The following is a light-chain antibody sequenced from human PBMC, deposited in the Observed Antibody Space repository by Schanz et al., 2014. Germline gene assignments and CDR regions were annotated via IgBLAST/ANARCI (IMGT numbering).Light chain of an antibody. V-gene: IGLV1-47*01. CDR1: SSNIGSNY. J-gene: IGLJ3*02. CDR2: VND. CDR3: AVWDDSLSGPV. Sequence: QSVLAQPPSASGTPGQRVTISCSGSSSNIGSNYVYWYHQYPGTAPKLLIYVNDRRPSGVPDRFSGSKSGTSASLAISGLRSEDEALYYCAVWDDSLSGPVFGGGTKLTVL.